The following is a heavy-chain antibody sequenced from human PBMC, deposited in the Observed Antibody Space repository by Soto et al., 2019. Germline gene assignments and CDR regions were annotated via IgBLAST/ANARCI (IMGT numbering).Heavy chain of an antibody. J-gene: IGHJ4*02. V-gene: IGHV4-30-4*01. CDR1: GGSISSGDYY. CDR2: IYYSGST. CDR3: AREGRAMVRGVIIWSHYSDY. D-gene: IGHD3-10*01. Sequence: PSETLSLTCTVSGGSISSGDYYWSWIRQPPGKGLEWIGYIYYSGSTYYNPSLKSRVTISVDTSKNQFSLKLSSVTAADTAVYYCAREGRAMVRGVIIWSHYSDYWGQGTLVTVSS.